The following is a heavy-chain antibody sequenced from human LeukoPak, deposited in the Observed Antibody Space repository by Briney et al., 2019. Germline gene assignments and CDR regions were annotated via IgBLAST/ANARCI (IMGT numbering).Heavy chain of an antibody. CDR2: ISWNSGSI. V-gene: IGHV3-9*03. CDR1: GFTFDDYA. Sequence: PGRSLRLSCAASGFTFDDYAMHWVRQAPGEGLEWVSGISWNSGSIGYADSVKGRFTISRDNAKNSLYLQMNSLRAEDMALYHCAKDQRPDYGDYGAFWDYWGQGTLVTVSS. D-gene: IGHD4-17*01. J-gene: IGHJ4*02. CDR3: AKDQRPDYGDYGAFWDY.